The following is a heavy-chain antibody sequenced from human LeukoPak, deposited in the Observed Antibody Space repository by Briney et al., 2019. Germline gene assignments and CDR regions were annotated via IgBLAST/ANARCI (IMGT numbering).Heavy chain of an antibody. Sequence: PGGSLRLSCAASGFTFCSYSVSWVRQAPGKGLEWVSAISGSGGSTYYADSVKGRFSISRDNAKNSLYLQMNSLRAEDTAVYYCAREEGLGYYTYWGQGILVTVSS. CDR2: ISGSGGST. J-gene: IGHJ4*02. CDR1: GFTFCSYS. D-gene: IGHD2-8*01. CDR3: AREEGLGYYTY. V-gene: IGHV3-23*01.